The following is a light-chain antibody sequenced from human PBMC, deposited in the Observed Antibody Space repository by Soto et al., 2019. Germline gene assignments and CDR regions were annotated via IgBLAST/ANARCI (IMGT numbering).Light chain of an antibody. J-gene: IGKJ2*01. CDR1: QSVSSK. CDR3: QQYNNWPHT. CDR2: FAS. V-gene: IGKV3-15*01. Sequence: EIVMTQSPATLSVSPGARATLSCRASQSVSSKLAWFQQKPGQAPRLLIYFASTRATDIPARFSGSGSGTEFTLTISSLQSEDFAVYYCQQYNNWPHTFGQGTKLEIK.